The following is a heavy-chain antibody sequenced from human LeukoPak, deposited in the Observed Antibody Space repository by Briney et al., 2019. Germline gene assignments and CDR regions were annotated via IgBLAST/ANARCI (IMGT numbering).Heavy chain of an antibody. D-gene: IGHD3-9*01. V-gene: IGHV4-39*07. J-gene: IGHJ4*02. CDR3: ARASGRYFDWLQGPFDY. Sequence: SETLSLTCTVSGGPIDHMDYYWGWIRRAPGKGLEWIGSIYYSGSTYYNPSLKSRVTMLIDTSKNQFSLNLNSVTAADTAVYFCARASGRYFDWLQGPFDYWGQGSLVTVSS. CDR1: GGPIDHMDYY. CDR2: IYYSGST.